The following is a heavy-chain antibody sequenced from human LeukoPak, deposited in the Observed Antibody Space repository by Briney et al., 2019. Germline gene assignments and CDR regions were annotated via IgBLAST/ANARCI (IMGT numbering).Heavy chain of an antibody. V-gene: IGHV3-15*01. CDR2: IKSKTDGGTT. D-gene: IGHD6-13*01. J-gene: IGHJ4*02. CDR1: GFTFSNAW. Sequence: GGSLRLSCAASGFTFSNAWMSWVRQVPGKGLEWVGRIKSKTDGGTTDYAAPVKGRFTISRDDSKNTLYLQMNSLKTEDTAVYYCTTDSSSWLGVFDYWGQGTLVTVSS. CDR3: TTDSSSWLGVFDY.